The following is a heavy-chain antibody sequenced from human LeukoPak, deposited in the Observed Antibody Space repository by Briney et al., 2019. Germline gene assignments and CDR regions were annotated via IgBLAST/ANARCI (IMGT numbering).Heavy chain of an antibody. J-gene: IGHJ5*02. CDR3: AKSPWVVVAATYNWFDP. V-gene: IGHV3-23*01. Sequence: PGGSLRLSCAASGFTFSSYAMSWVRQAPGKGLEWVSAIRGSGGSTYYADSVKGRFTISRDNSKNTLYLQMNSLRAEDTAVYYCAKSPWVVVAATYNWFDPWGQGTLVTVSS. CDR2: IRGSGGST. CDR1: GFTFSSYA. D-gene: IGHD2-15*01.